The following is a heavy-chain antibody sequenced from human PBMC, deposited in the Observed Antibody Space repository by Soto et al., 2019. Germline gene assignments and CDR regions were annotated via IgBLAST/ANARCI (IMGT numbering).Heavy chain of an antibody. V-gene: IGHV3-21*06. CDR2: ISSTTSHI. J-gene: IGHJ6*03. CDR1: GFTFSSYS. Sequence: GGSLRLSCAASGFTFSSYSMNWVRQAPGKGLEWVSSISSTTSHIYYADSVKGRFTISRDNAKSSLYLQMNSLRAEDTAVYYCARTTHYYYMDVWGKGTTVTVSS. CDR3: ARTTHYYYMDV. D-gene: IGHD1-26*01.